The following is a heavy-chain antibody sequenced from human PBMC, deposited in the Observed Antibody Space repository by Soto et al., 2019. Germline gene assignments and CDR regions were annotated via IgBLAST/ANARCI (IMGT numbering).Heavy chain of an antibody. Sequence: SVKVSCKASGGTFSSYAISWVRQAPGQGLEWMGGIIPIFGTANYAQKFQGRVTITADKSTSTAYMELSSLRSEDTAVYYCARDYYDISGPPDCFDPWAKRPLVTVSS. J-gene: IGHJ5*02. V-gene: IGHV1-69*06. D-gene: IGHD3-22*01. CDR1: GGTFSSYA. CDR3: ARDYYDISGPPDCFDP. CDR2: IIPIFGTA.